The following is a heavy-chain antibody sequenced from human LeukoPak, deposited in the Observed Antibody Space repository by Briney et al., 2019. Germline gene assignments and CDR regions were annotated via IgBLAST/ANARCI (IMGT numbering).Heavy chain of an antibody. CDR3: ARKPIINNAWYYFDC. CDR1: GGSVGSGSYY. Sequence: SQTLSLTCTVSGGSVGSGSYYWSWIRQSPGQGLEWIGNVYYSGSAYYNPSLKSRVTMSVDTSKNQFSLKLSSVTAADTAVYYCARKPIINNAWYYFDCWGQGILVAVSS. J-gene: IGHJ4*02. D-gene: IGHD1/OR15-1a*01. CDR2: VYYSGSA. V-gene: IGHV4-39*07.